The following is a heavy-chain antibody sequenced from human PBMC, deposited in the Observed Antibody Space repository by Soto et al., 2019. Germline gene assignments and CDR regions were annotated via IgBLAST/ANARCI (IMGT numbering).Heavy chain of an antibody. CDR3: ARDRGRDGSGRYYYGMDD. CDR1: GFTFSSYA. J-gene: IGHJ6*02. CDR2: ISYDGSNK. Sequence: HPGGSLRLSCAASGFTFSSYAMHWVRQAPGKGLEWVAVISYDGSNKYYADSVKGRFTISRDNSKNTLYLQMNSLRAEDTAVYYCARDRGRDGSGRYYYGMDDWGQGTTVTVSS. D-gene: IGHD1-26*01. V-gene: IGHV3-30-3*01.